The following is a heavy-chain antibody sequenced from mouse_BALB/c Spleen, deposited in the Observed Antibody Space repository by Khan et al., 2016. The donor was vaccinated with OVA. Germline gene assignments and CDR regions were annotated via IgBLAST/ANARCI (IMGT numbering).Heavy chain of an antibody. CDR2: INTYTGEP. D-gene: IGHD2-14*01. J-gene: IGHJ4*01. CDR1: GYDFTNNG. CDR3: ARVGYSGTMDY. V-gene: IGHV9-3-1*01. Sequence: QIQLVQSGPELKKPGETVKISCKASGYDFTNNGMNWARQAPGKGLKWMGWINTYTGEPTYAADFKGRFAFSLETSASTAYLQINNLKNEDTARYFCARVGYSGTMDYWGQGTSVTVSS.